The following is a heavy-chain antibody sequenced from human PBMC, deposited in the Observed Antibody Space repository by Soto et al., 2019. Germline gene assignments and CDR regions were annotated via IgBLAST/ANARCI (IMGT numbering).Heavy chain of an antibody. Sequence: EVQLVESGGGLVQPGGSLRLSCAASGFTFSSYSMNWVRQAPGKGQEWVSYISSSSSTIYYADSVKGRFTISRDNAKNSLYLQMNSLRAEDTAVYYCARANYYGSPGDVDYWRQGTLFTVSS. CDR3: ARANYYGSPGDVDY. D-gene: IGHD3-10*01. CDR2: ISSSSSTI. CDR1: GFTFSSYS. V-gene: IGHV3-48*01. J-gene: IGHJ4*02.